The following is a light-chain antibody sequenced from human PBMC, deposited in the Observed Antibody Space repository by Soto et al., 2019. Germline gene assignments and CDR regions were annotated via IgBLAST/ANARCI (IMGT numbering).Light chain of an antibody. CDR3: HEYNTWPWT. V-gene: IGKV3-15*01. CDR2: HAS. Sequence: EIVMTQSPAALSVSPGQRATLSCRASQSVSSDLAWYQQKPGQSPRLLIYHASARATGVPARISGSGSGTEFILTISSLQSEDFAVYYCHEYNTWPWTFGQGTKVDIK. J-gene: IGKJ1*01. CDR1: QSVSSD.